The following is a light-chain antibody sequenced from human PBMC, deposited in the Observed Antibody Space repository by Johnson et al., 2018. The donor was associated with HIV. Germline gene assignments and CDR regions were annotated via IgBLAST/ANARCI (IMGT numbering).Light chain of an antibody. CDR1: YSNIGNNY. V-gene: IGLV1-51*01. CDR2: DND. J-gene: IGLJ1*01. CDR3: GTWDSSLSAGV. Sequence: QSVLTQPPSVSAAPGQKVTISCSGSYSNIGNNYVSWYQQVPGTAPKLLIYDNDKRPSGIPDRFSASKSGTSATLGITGLQTGDEAVYYCGTWDSSLSAGVFGAGTKGTVL.